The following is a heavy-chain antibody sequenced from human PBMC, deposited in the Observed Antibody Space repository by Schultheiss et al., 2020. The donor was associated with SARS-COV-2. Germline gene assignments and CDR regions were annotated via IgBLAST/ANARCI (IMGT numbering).Heavy chain of an antibody. J-gene: IGHJ6*03. CDR3: ARDRGYCSSTSCYTGNYYYMDV. CDR1: GFTFSSYD. Sequence: GESLKISCAASGFTFSSYDMHWVRQATGKGLEWVSAIGTAGDTYYQGSVKGRFTISRENAKNSLYLQMNSLRAGDTAVYYCARDRGYCSSTSCYTGNYYYMDVWGKGTTVTVSS. CDR2: IGTAGDT. V-gene: IGHV3-13*04. D-gene: IGHD2-2*02.